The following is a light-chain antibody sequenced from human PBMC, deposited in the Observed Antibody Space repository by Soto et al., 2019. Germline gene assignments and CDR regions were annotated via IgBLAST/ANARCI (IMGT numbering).Light chain of an antibody. CDR2: GAS. CDR1: QSVSSSY. V-gene: IGKV3-20*01. CDR3: HHYGSSPYT. J-gene: IGKJ2*01. Sequence: ENVLTQSPGTLSLSPGERATLSCRASQSVSSSYLAWYQQKPGQAPRLLIFGASSRATGIPDRFSGSGSGTDFTLTISRLEPEDFAVYYCHHYGSSPYTFGQGTKLEIK.